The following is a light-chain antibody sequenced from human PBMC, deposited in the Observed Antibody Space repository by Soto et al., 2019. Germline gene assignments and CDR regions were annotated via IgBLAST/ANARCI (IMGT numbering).Light chain of an antibody. CDR2: GAS. CDR1: QSVNNNF. CDR3: RQYGSSQYT. Sequence: EIVLTQSPGTLSLSPGERATLSCRASQSVNNNFLAWYQQKPGQAPRPLIYGASSRATGIPDRFSGRGSGTDFTLTISRLEPEDFAVYYCRQYGSSQYTFGQGTKLEI. J-gene: IGKJ2*01. V-gene: IGKV3-20*01.